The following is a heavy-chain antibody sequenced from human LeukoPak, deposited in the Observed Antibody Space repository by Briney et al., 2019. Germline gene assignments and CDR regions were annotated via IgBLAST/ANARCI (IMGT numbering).Heavy chain of an antibody. D-gene: IGHD2-15*01. CDR1: GYSISSGYY. J-gene: IGHJ4*02. CDR3: ARVLEYCSGGSCYSKFDY. Sequence: SETLSLTCTVSGYSISSGYYWGWIRQPPGKGLEWIGSIYHSGSTYYNPSLKSRVTISVDTSKNQFSLKLSSVTAADTAVYYCARVLEYCSGGSCYSKFDYWGQGTLVTVSS. CDR2: IYHSGST. V-gene: IGHV4-38-2*02.